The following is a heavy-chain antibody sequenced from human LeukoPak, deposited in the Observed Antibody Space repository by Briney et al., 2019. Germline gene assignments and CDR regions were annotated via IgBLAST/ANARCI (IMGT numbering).Heavy chain of an antibody. D-gene: IGHD2-15*01. CDR3: ARKDCSGGSCYTAYRDYYGMDV. CDR1: GYTFTSYA. CDR2: INAGNGNT. V-gene: IGHV1-3*01. J-gene: IGHJ6*02. Sequence: GASVKVSCKASGYTFTSYAMHWVRQAPGQRLEWMGWINAGNGNTKYSQKSQGGVTITRDTSASTAYMELSSLRSEDTAVYYCARKDCSGGSCYTAYRDYYGMDVWGQGTTVTVSS.